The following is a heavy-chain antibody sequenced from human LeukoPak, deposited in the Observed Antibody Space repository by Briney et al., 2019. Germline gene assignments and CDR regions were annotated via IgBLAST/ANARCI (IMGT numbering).Heavy chain of an antibody. J-gene: IGHJ4*02. V-gene: IGHV7-4-1*02. CDR2: INTNTGNP. D-gene: IGHD4-23*01. CDR3: ARLSYGGNLLYYFDY. Sequence: VSVKVSCKASGYTFTSYAMNWVRQAPGQGLEWMGWINTNTGNPTYAQGFTGRFVFSLDTSVSTAYLQISSLKAEDTAVYYCARLSYGGNLLYYFDYWGQGTLVTVSS. CDR1: GYTFTSYA.